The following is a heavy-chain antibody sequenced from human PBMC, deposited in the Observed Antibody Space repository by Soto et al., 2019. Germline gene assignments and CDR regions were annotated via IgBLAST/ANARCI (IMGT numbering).Heavy chain of an antibody. J-gene: IGHJ4*02. Sequence: SETLSLTCAVYGGSFSGYYWSWIRQPPGKGLEWIGYIYYSESTNYNPYLKSRVTISVDTSKNQFSLKLSSVTASDTAVYYCARDNSTYSSGWYDYWGQGTLVTVSS. CDR1: GGSFSGYY. CDR2: IYYSEST. CDR3: ARDNSTYSSGWYDY. V-gene: IGHV4-34*01. D-gene: IGHD6-19*01.